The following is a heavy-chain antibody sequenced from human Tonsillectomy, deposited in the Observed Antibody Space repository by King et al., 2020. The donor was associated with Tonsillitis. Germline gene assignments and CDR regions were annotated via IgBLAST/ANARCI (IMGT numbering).Heavy chain of an antibody. CDR1: GGSISSYY. D-gene: IGHD3-22*01. J-gene: IGHJ6*02. CDR3: ARDKVCSGYYCAYGMDV. CDR2: IYYSGST. Sequence: VQLQESGPGLVKPSETLSLTCTVSGGSISSYYWSWIRQPPGKGLEWIGYIYYSGSTNYNPSLKSRVTISVDTSKNQFSLKLSSLTAADTAVYYCARDKVCSGYYCAYGMDVWGQGTTVTVSS. V-gene: IGHV4-59*01.